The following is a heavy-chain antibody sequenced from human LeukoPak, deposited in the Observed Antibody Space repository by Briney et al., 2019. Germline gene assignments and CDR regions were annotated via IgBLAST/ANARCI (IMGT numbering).Heavy chain of an antibody. Sequence: SETLSLTCTVSGGSISSSSYYWGWIRQPPGKGLEWIVSMYDSGITYYNPSLKSRATISADTSNNLFSLKLSSVTAADTAVYYCARDFRGGYDFWSGYYTPYYFDYWGQGTLVTVSP. CDR1: GGSISSSSYY. CDR2: MYDSGIT. V-gene: IGHV4-39*07. D-gene: IGHD3-3*01. J-gene: IGHJ4*02. CDR3: ARDFRGGYDFWSGYYTPYYFDY.